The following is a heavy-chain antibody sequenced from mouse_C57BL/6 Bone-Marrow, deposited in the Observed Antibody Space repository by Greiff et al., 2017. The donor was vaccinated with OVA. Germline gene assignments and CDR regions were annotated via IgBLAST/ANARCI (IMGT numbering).Heavy chain of an antibody. CDR2: ISSGSSTI. Sequence: EVKLVESGGGLVKPGGSLKLSCAASGFTFSDYGMHWVRQAPEKGLEWVAYISSGSSTIYYADTVKGRFPISRDNAKNTLFLQMTSLRSEDTAMYYCARGAYYYGSSFYYYAMDYWGQGTSVTVSS. D-gene: IGHD1-1*01. CDR1: GFTFSDYG. CDR3: ARGAYYYGSSFYYYAMDY. V-gene: IGHV5-17*01. J-gene: IGHJ4*01.